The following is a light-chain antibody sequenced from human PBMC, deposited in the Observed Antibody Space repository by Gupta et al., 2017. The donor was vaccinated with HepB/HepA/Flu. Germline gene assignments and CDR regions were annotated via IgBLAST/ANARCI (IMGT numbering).Light chain of an antibody. J-gene: IGLJ3*02. V-gene: IGLV1-36*01. CDR3: AAWDDSLNGWV. CDR1: SSNIGNNA. Sequence: QSVLTPPPSLSEAPRQRVTISCSGSSSNIGNNAVNWYQQLPGKAPKLLIYYDDLLPSGVADRFSGSNSGTSASLAISGLQSEDEADYDCAAWDDSLNGWVFGGGTKLTVL. CDR2: YDD.